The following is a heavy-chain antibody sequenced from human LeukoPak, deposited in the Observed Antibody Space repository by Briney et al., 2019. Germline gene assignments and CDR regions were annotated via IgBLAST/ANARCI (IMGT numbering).Heavy chain of an antibody. CDR3: ARFYCSSTSCYYYFDY. Sequence: ASVKVSCKASGYTFTGYYMHWVRQAPGQGLEWMGWINPNSGGTNYAQKFQGRVTMTRDTSISTAYMELSRLRSDDTAVYYCARFYCSSTSCYYYFDYWRQGTLVSVSS. CDR2: INPNSGGT. D-gene: IGHD2-2*01. V-gene: IGHV1-2*02. CDR1: GYTFTGYY. J-gene: IGHJ4*02.